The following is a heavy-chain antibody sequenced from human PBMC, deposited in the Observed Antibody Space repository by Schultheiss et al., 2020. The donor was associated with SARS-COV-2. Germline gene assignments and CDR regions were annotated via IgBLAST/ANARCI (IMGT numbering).Heavy chain of an antibody. J-gene: IGHJ4*02. CDR1: GYTFTNYA. Sequence: ASVKVSCKASGYTFTNYAIHWVRQAPGQSLEWMGWINAGNGNTKYSQKLQGRVTITRDTSASTAYMELSSLRSEDTAVYYCARERDYDILTGLTDYYFDHWGQGALVTVSS. V-gene: IGHV1-3*01. D-gene: IGHD3-9*01. CDR3: ARERDYDILTGLTDYYFDH. CDR2: INAGNGNT.